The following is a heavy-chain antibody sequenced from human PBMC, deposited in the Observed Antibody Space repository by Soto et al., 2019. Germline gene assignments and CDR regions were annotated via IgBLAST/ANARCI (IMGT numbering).Heavy chain of an antibody. Sequence: QVQLVQSGAEMKKPGASVKVSCKASGYTFTSYDINWVRQAAGQGPEWMGSVTPRNGDTAFAQKYQGRVTVTSNTSMSTVYMELSNLRSDDTAVYYCARRGSYCARRHYFDSWGQGTLVTVSS. V-gene: IGHV1-8*02. CDR2: VTPRNGDT. CDR3: ARRGSYCARRHYFDS. J-gene: IGHJ4*02. CDR1: GYTFTSYD. D-gene: IGHD2-8*02.